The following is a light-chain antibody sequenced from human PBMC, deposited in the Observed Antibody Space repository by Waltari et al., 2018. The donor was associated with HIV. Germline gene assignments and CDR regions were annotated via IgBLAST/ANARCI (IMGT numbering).Light chain of an antibody. CDR1: NSNIGSNS. Sequence: QSVLTQPPSASGTPGQRVTISCSGSNSNIGSNSVYWYQQFPGTAPKLLIYRDNQRPSGVPDRFSCSKSGTSASLAISGLRSEDEADYYCAAWDHSLSARVFGGGTKMTVL. CDR2: RDN. CDR3: AAWDHSLSARV. J-gene: IGLJ3*02. V-gene: IGLV1-47*01.